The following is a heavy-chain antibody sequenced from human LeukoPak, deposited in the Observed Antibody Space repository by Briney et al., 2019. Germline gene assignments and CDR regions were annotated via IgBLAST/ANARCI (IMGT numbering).Heavy chain of an antibody. CDR2: IYYSGST. CDR1: GGSISSSSYY. CDR3: ARLTYYYDSSGSQGYAFDI. Sequence: SSETLSLTCTVSGGSISSSSYYWGWIRQPPGKGLEWIGRIYYSGSTYYNPSLKSRVTISVDTSKNQFSLKLSSVTAADTAVYYCARLTYYYDSSGSQGYAFDIWGQGTMVTVSS. V-gene: IGHV4-39*01. J-gene: IGHJ3*02. D-gene: IGHD3-22*01.